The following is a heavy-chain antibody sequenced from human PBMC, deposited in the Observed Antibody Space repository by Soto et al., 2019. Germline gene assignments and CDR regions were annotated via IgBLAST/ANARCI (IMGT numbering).Heavy chain of an antibody. J-gene: IGHJ4*02. Sequence: PGGSLRLSCSASGFTFSNYAMTWVRQAPGEGLEWVAVITNDGGDTLHADSVKGRFTIFRDNSKDTLYLQMISLRAEDTAMYYCAKSSGKSYPESRVFDYWGQGTLVTVSS. D-gene: IGHD1-26*01. CDR1: GFTFSNYA. V-gene: IGHV3-23*01. CDR3: AKSSGKSYPESRVFDY. CDR2: ITNDGGDT.